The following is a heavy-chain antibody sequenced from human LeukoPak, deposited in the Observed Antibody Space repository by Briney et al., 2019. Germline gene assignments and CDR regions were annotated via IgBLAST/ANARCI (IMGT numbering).Heavy chain of an antibody. CDR3: ATIHGTLNSSY. CDR2: IRQDGSER. CDR1: GFTFSNYW. V-gene: IGHV3-7*01. J-gene: IGHJ4*02. Sequence: GGSLRLSCAASGFTFSNYWMNWVRQAPGKGLEWVANIRQDGSERYYVDSVKGRFAISRDNAKNSLYLQMNSLRAEDTAVYYCATIHGTLNSSYWGLGTLATVSS. D-gene: IGHD1-1*01.